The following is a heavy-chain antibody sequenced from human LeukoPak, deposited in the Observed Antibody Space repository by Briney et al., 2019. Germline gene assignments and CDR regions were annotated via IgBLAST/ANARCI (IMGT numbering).Heavy chain of an antibody. CDR3: ARGDLEQQLVKVYDYYGMDV. J-gene: IGHJ6*02. CDR2: IYPSGGST. CDR1: GYTFTSYY. V-gene: IGHV1-46*01. Sequence: ASVKVSCKASGYTFTSYYMHWVRQAPGQGLEWMGIIYPSGGSTSYAQKFQGRVTMTRDTSTSTVYMELSSLRSEDTAVYYCARGDLEQQLVKVYDYYGMDVWGQGTTVTVSS. D-gene: IGHD6-13*01.